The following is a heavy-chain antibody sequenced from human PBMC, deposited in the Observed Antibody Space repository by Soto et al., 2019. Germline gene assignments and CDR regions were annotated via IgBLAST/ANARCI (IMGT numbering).Heavy chain of an antibody. CDR2: ISSSSYT. CDR3: ARGGMAENFYYYYGMDV. V-gene: IGHV3-11*06. J-gene: IGHJ6*02. D-gene: IGHD6-19*01. CDR1: GFTFSDYY. Sequence: GGSLRLSCAASGFTFSDYYMSWIRQAPGKGLEWVSYISSSSYTNYADSVKGRFTISRDNAKNSLYLQMNSLRAEDTAVYYCARGGMAENFYYYYGMDVWGQGTTVTVSS.